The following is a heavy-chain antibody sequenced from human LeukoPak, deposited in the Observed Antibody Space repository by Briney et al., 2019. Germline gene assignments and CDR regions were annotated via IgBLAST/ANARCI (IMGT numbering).Heavy chain of an antibody. V-gene: IGHV1-69*13. CDR3: ARVYYYDSSGSPFDY. J-gene: IGHJ4*02. CDR2: IIPIFGTA. D-gene: IGHD3-22*01. Sequence: SVKVSCKASGGTFSSYAISWVRQALGQGLEWMGGIIPIFGTANYAQKFQGRVTITADESTSTAYMELSSLRSEDTAVYYCARVYYYDSSGSPFDYWGQGALVTVSS. CDR1: GGTFSSYA.